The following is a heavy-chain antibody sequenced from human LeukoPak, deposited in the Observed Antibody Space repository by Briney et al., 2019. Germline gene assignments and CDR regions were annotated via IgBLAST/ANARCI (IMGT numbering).Heavy chain of an antibody. Sequence: GASVKVSCKASGYTFTSYYMHWVRQAPGQGLEWMGWMNPNSGNTGYAQKFQGRVTMTRNTSISTAYMELSSLRSEDTAVYYCARGPPGRLLWFGESTKDAFDIWGQGTMVTVSS. CDR3: ARGPPGRLLWFGESTKDAFDI. CDR1: GYTFTSYY. V-gene: IGHV1-8*02. CDR2: MNPNSGNT. D-gene: IGHD3-10*01. J-gene: IGHJ3*02.